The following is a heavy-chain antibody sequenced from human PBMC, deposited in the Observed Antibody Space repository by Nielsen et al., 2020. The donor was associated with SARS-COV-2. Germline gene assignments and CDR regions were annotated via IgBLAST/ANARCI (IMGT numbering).Heavy chain of an antibody. CDR1: GFNFDDYG. D-gene: IGHD3-22*01. CDR2: INWNGGST. CDR3: ARVYYDSSGYLNYFDY. V-gene: IGHV3-20*01. Sequence: GESLKISCAASGFNFDDYGMSWVRQAPGKGLEWVSGINWNGGSTGYADSVKGRFTISRDNAKNSLYLQMNSLRAEDTALYHCARVYYDSSGYLNYFDYWGQGTLVTVSS. J-gene: IGHJ4*02.